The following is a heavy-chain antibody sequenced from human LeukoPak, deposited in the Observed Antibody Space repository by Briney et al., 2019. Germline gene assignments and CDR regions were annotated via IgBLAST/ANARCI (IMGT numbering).Heavy chain of an antibody. CDR3: ARPPYYYDSSGYYYDGPWFDP. CDR2: VIPIFGTA. CDR1: GGTFSSYA. Sequence: SVKVSCKASGGTFSSYAISWVRQAPGQGLEWMGGVIPIFGTANYAQKFQGRVTITADESTSTAYMELSSLRSEDTAVYYCARPPYYYDSSGYYYDGPWFDPWGQGTLVTVSS. J-gene: IGHJ5*02. V-gene: IGHV1-69*13. D-gene: IGHD3-22*01.